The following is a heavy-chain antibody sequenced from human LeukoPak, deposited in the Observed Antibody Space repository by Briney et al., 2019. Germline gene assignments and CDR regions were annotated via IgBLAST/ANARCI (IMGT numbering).Heavy chain of an antibody. D-gene: IGHD4-17*01. V-gene: IGHV1-2*02. CDR2: IRPNSGDT. CDR1: GYTFTDYF. CDR3: ARNYGHNSKYFDF. J-gene: IGHJ4*02. Sequence: GASVKVSCKASGYTFTDYFIHWVRQAPGQGLEWMAWIRPNSGDTHYAQRFQGRVTMTRDTSVSTAHMELSSLRSDDTAIYYCARNYGHNSKYFDFWGQGTLVTVSS.